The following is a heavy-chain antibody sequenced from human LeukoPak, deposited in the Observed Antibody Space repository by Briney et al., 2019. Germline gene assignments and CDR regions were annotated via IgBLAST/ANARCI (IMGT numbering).Heavy chain of an antibody. D-gene: IGHD3-10*01. CDR1: GFTFSDYY. CDR3: ARPRTYYYGSGSYIY. CDR2: ISSSGSTI. J-gene: IGHJ4*02. V-gene: IGHV3-11*01. Sequence: GGSLRLPCAASGFTFSDYYMSWIRQAPGKGLEWVSYISSSGSTIYYADSVKGRFTISRDNAKNSLYLQMNSLRAEDTAVYYCARPRTYYYGSGSYIYWGQGTLVTVSS.